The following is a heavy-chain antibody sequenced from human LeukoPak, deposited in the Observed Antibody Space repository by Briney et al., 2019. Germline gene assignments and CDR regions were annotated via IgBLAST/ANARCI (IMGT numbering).Heavy chain of an antibody. Sequence: PSETLSLTCTVSGGSIRSSDYYCGWIRQPPGKGLEWIGSISYSGTTYYNPSLKSRVTISIDTSKNQFSLRLTSVTASDTVVYYCARHGQHTWYYGGGWGQGTLVTVSS. D-gene: IGHD2/OR15-2a*01. J-gene: IGHJ4*02. CDR2: ISYSGTT. V-gene: IGHV4-39*01. CDR3: ARHGQHTWYYGGG. CDR1: GGSIRSSDYY.